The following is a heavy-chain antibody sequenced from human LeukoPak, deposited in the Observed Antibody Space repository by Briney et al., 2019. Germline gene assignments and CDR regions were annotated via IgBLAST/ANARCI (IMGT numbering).Heavy chain of an antibody. Sequence: ASVKVSCKASGYTFTSYGTTWVRPAPGQGLEWMGWISAYNDNTNYAQKLQGRVTMTTDTSTSTAYMELRSLRSDDTAVYYCARSATNRDISASGSDYYYYGMDVWGQGTTVTVSS. CDR3: ARSATNRDISASGSDYYYYGMDV. CDR1: GYTFTSYG. J-gene: IGHJ6*02. D-gene: IGHD3-10*01. CDR2: ISAYNDNT. V-gene: IGHV1-18*01.